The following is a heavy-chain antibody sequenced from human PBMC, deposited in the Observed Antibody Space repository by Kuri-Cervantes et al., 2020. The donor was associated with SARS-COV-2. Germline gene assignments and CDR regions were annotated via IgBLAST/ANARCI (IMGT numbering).Heavy chain of an antibody. CDR1: GFTVSSNY. V-gene: IGHV3-7*03. CDR2: IKQDGSEK. CDR3: ARVHRYYYDSSGYYYSKWFDP. J-gene: IGHJ5*02. D-gene: IGHD3-22*01. Sequence: GESLKISCAASGFTVSSNYMSWVRQAPGKGLEWVANIKQDGSEKYYVDSVKGRFTISRDNAKNSLYLQMNSLRAEDTAVYYCARVHRYYYDSSGYYYSKWFDPWGQGTLVTVSS.